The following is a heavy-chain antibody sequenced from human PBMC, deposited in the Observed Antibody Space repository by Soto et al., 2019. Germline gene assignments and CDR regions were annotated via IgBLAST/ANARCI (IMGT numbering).Heavy chain of an antibody. CDR2: ISYDGSNK. CDR3: AKGLYCSSTSCVWGYYCSMDV. J-gene: IGHJ6*02. CDR1: GFTFSSYG. D-gene: IGHD2-2*01. V-gene: IGHV3-30*18. Sequence: QVQLVESGGGVVQPGRSLRLSCAASGFTFSSYGMHWVRQAPGKGLEWVAVISYDGSNKYYADSVKGRFTISRDNSKNARYLQMNSLRAEDTAVYYCAKGLYCSSTSCVWGYYCSMDVWGQGTTVTVSS.